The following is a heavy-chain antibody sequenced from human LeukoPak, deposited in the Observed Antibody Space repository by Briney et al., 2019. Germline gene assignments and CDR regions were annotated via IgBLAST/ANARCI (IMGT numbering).Heavy chain of an antibody. Sequence: SETLSLTCGVYGGSFSGYYWNWIRQPPGKGLEWIGEINHSGNTNYNPSLKSRVTLSVDPSKNQFSLKLNSVTAADTAVYYCARKRVVTDYWGQGTVVTVSS. CDR3: ARKRVVTDY. V-gene: IGHV4-34*01. D-gene: IGHD3-22*01. J-gene: IGHJ4*02. CDR2: INHSGNT. CDR1: GGSFSGYY.